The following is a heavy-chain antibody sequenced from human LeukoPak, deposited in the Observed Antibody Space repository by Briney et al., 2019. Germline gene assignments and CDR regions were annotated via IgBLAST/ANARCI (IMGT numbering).Heavy chain of an antibody. CDR2: ISSSGSTI. CDR1: GFTCSDYY. CDR3: ARDLGGYCSSTSCYDGAFDI. Sequence: PGGSLRLXCAASGFTCSDYYMSWIRQAPGKGLEWVSYISSSGSTIYYADSVKGRFTISRDNAKNSLYLQMNSLRAEDTAVYYCARDLGGYCSSTSCYDGAFDIWGQGTMVTVSS. J-gene: IGHJ3*02. V-gene: IGHV3-11*04. D-gene: IGHD2-2*01.